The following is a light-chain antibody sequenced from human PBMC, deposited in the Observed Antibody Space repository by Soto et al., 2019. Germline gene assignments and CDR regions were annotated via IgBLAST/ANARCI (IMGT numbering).Light chain of an antibody. CDR3: SSYTNTGPLAV. Sequence: QSVLTQPASVSGSPGQSITISCAGTRSDIGLYNYVSWYHQPPGEAPQLLIYEVTNRPSGVSHRFSGSKAGNTASLTISGLQGEDEGDYYCSSYTNTGPLAVFGGSTKLTVL. J-gene: IGLJ3*02. CDR2: EVT. V-gene: IGLV2-14*01. CDR1: RSDIGLYNY.